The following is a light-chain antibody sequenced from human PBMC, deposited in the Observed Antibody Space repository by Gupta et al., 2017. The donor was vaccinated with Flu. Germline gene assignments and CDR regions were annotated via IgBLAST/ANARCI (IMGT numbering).Light chain of an antibody. J-gene: IGKJ1*01. Sequence: PSSLSASVGDRVTITCRASQGISNYLAWYQQKPGKAPKLLIYAASTVQTGVPSRFSGSGSGTDFTLTISSLQPEDVASYYCQKYNMTPCTFGQGTKVEIK. CDR1: QGISNY. CDR3: QKYNMTPCT. V-gene: IGKV1-27*01. CDR2: AAS.